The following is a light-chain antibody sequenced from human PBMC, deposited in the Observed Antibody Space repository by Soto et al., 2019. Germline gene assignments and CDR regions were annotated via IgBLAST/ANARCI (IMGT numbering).Light chain of an antibody. CDR2: EVS. J-gene: IGLJ1*01. CDR1: SSDVGSYNR. CDR3: SSYTSSSTYV. Sequence: QSALTPPPSVSGSPGHSVTISCTGTSSDVGSYNRVSWYQQSPGTAPKLMIYEVSNRPSGVPDRFSGSKSGNTASLTISGLQAEDEADYYCSSYTSSSTYVFGTGTKVTVL. V-gene: IGLV2-18*02.